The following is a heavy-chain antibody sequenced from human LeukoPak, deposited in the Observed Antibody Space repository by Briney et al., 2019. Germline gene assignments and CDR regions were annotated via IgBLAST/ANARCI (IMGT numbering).Heavy chain of an antibody. CDR3: AIAPLSAVVLY. CDR1: GFSFSTYT. Sequence: GGSLRLSCAGSGFSFSTYTMTWVRQAPGKGLEWVASISSGGDHMFYIDPVKGRFTISRDDARNSLHLQMNSLRAEDTAVYYCAIAPLSAVVLYWGQGTLVTVSS. J-gene: IGHJ4*02. D-gene: IGHD2-21*01. CDR2: ISSGGDHM. V-gene: IGHV3-21*06.